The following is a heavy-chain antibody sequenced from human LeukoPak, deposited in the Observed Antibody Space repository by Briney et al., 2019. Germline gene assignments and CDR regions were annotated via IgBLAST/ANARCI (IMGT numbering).Heavy chain of an antibody. Sequence: ASVKVSCKASGYTFTSYDINWVRQATGQGLEWMGWMNPNSGNTGYAQKFQGRVTMTRNTSISTAYTELSSLRSEDTAVYYCARAVPKCSSTSCFIDYWGQGTLVTVSS. CDR1: GYTFTSYD. CDR2: MNPNSGNT. D-gene: IGHD2-2*01. CDR3: ARAVPKCSSTSCFIDY. J-gene: IGHJ4*02. V-gene: IGHV1-8*01.